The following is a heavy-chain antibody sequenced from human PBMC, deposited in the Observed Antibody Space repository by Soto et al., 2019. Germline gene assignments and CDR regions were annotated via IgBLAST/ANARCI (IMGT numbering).Heavy chain of an antibody. CDR2: IYITAET. V-gene: IGHV4-4*07. J-gene: IGHJ4*02. CDR1: GASLNDYY. Sequence: SETLSLTCTVSGASLNDYYWAWIRQSAGRGLEWLGRIYITAETNYNSSLESRISMSVDTSKNQFSLEVKSVTAADTAVYYCARGGGYSYGYRYWGQGTLVTVSS. D-gene: IGHD5-18*01. CDR3: ARGGGYSYGYRY.